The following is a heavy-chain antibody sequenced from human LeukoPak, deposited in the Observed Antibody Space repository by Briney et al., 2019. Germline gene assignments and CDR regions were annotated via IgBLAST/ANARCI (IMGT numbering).Heavy chain of an antibody. V-gene: IGHV3-30*18. CDR1: GFTLSSYG. CDR3: AKSDGYSSGY. CDR2: ISYDGSNK. J-gene: IGHJ4*02. D-gene: IGHD6-19*01. Sequence: GGSLRLSCAASGFTLSSYGMHWVRQAPGKGLEWVAVISYDGSNKYYADSVKGRFTISRDNSKNTLYLQMNSLRAEDTAVYYCAKSDGYSSGYWGQGTLVTVSS.